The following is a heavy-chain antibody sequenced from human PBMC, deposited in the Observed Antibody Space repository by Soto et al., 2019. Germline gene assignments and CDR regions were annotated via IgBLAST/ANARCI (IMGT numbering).Heavy chain of an antibody. CDR2: ISAYNGNT. D-gene: IGHD2-15*01. CDR3: ARDEGYCSGGSCVVVDY. CDR1: GYTFTSYG. Sequence: ASVKVSCKASGYTFTSYGICWVRQAPGQGLEWMGWISAYNGNTNYAQKLQGRVTMTTDTSTSTAYMELRSLRSDDTAVYYCARDEGYCSGGSCVVVDYWGQGTLVTVS. J-gene: IGHJ4*02. V-gene: IGHV1-18*01.